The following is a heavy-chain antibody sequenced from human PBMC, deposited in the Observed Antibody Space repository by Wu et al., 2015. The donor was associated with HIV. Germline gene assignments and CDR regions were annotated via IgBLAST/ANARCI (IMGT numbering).Heavy chain of an antibody. CDR3: ARNTGSVATSLYSLGV. CDR1: GYAFSSYY. Sequence: QVQLVQSGAEVKKPGASVNISCKASGYAFSSYYIYWVRQAPGQGLEWMGIINPSSAYATYAQKFQGRITMTRDTSTSTVYMELISLSSEDTAVYYCARNTGSVATSLYSLGVWGQGTVVTVSS. CDR2: INPSSAYA. V-gene: IGHV1-46*01. J-gene: IGHJ6*02. D-gene: IGHD6-19*01.